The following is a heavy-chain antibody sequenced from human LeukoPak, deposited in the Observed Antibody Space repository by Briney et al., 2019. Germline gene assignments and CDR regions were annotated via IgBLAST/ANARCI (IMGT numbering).Heavy chain of an antibody. CDR2: IKTDGRTT. J-gene: IGHJ4*02. Sequence: RRSLRLSCAASGMTFSNHWMHWVRQVPGKGLMWVSLIKTDGRTTIYADSVKGRFTISRDNGKSTLYLQMNSLRAEDTAIYYCTASPNDGYDWWGQGTVVTVSS. D-gene: IGHD3-16*01. V-gene: IGHV3-74*01. CDR3: TASPNDGYDW. CDR1: GMTFSNHW.